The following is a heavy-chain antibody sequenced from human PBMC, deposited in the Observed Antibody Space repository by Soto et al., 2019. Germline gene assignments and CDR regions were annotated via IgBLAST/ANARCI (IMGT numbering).Heavy chain of an antibody. CDR2: IYYSGST. CDR3: ARDTWQQLELGWFDP. D-gene: IGHD6-13*01. J-gene: IGHJ5*02. V-gene: IGHV4-59*01. Sequence: SETLSLTCTVSGGSISSYYWSWIRQPPGKGLEWIGYIYYSGSTNYNPSLKSRVTISVDTSKNQFSLKLSSVTAADTAVYYCARDTWQQLELGWFDPWGQGTLVTVSS. CDR1: GGSISSYY.